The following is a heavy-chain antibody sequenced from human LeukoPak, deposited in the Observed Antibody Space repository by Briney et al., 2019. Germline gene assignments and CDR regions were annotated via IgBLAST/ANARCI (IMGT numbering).Heavy chain of an antibody. CDR2: ISSSSGTI. CDR3: ARGHSSSWYGARHYYFDY. V-gene: IGHV3-48*01. CDR1: GFTFSSYS. J-gene: IGHJ4*02. D-gene: IGHD6-13*01. Sequence: GGSLRLSCAASGFTFSSYSMNWVRQAPGKRLEWVSYISSSSGTIYYADSVKGRFTISRDNAKNSLYLQMNSLRAEDTAVYYCARGHSSSWYGARHYYFDYWGQGTLVTVSS.